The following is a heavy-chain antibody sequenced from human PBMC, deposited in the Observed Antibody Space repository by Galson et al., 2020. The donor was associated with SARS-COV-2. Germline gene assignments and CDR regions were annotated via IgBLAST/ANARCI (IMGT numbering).Heavy chain of an antibody. V-gene: IGHV4-34*01. Sequence: SETLSLTCAVYGGSFSGYSWTWIRQAPGKGLEWIGEVNSGGATNCSPSLSSRVTLSVDTSKNQFSLRLTSVQARDTALYFCARGRQGVVPSPVLGLGPFYSYYYMDVWAKGTPVTVSS. D-gene: IGHD3-16*01. CDR1: GGSFSGYS. CDR3: ARGRQGVVPSPVLGLGPFYSYYYMDV. J-gene: IGHJ6*03. CDR2: VNSGGAT.